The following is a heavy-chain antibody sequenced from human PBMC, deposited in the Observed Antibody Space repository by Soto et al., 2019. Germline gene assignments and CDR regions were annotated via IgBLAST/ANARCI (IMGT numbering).Heavy chain of an antibody. CDR3: ARIRIYSSSFHNWFDP. D-gene: IGHD6-6*01. Sequence: SETLSLTCTVSGGSISSSSYYWGWIRQPPGKGLEWIGSIYYSGSTYYNPSLKSRVTISVDTSKNQFSLKLSSVTAADTAVYYCARIRIYSSSFHNWFDPWGQGTLVTVSS. CDR1: GGSISSSSYY. J-gene: IGHJ5*02. CDR2: IYYSGST. V-gene: IGHV4-39*01.